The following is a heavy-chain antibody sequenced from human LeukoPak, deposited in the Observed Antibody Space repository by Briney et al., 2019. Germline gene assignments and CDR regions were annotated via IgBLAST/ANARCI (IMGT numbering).Heavy chain of an antibody. CDR2: IYYSGST. J-gene: IGHJ4*02. CDR1: GGSISSYY. CDR3: ARAKIDFWSLFDY. Sequence: SETLSLTCTVSGGSISSYYWSWIRQPPGKGLEWIGYIYYSGSTNYNPSLKSRVTISVDTSNNQFSLKLSSVTAADKAVYYCARAKIDFWSLFDYWGQGTLVTVSS. V-gene: IGHV4-59*01. D-gene: IGHD3-3*01.